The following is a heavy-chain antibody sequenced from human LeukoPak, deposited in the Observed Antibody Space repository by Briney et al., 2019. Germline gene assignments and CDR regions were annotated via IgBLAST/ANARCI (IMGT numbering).Heavy chain of an antibody. CDR1: GFTFSSYG. J-gene: IGHJ6*04. V-gene: IGHV3-30*02. Sequence: PGGSLRLSCAASGFTFSSYGMHWVRQASGKGLEWLAFIRYDGTNTYYADSVKGRFTISRDNSKNTLYLQMNSLRVEDTAVYYCAKDPSAAGQGDVWGKGTTVTVSS. CDR3: AKDPSAAGQGDV. CDR2: IRYDGTNT.